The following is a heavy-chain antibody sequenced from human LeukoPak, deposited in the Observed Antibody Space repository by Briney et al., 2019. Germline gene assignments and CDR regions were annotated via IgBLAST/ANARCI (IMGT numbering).Heavy chain of an antibody. CDR1: GFTFSSYG. J-gene: IGHJ4*02. CDR3: AKDSTYYDFWSGYGEALNQPYYLDY. Sequence: GGSLRLSCAASGFTFSSYGMHWVRQAPGKGLEWVAFIRYDGSNKYYADSVKGRFTISRDNSKNTLYLQMNSPRAEDTAVYYCAKDSTYYDFWSGYGEALNQPYYLDYWGQGTLVTVSS. D-gene: IGHD3-3*01. V-gene: IGHV3-30*02. CDR2: IRYDGSNK.